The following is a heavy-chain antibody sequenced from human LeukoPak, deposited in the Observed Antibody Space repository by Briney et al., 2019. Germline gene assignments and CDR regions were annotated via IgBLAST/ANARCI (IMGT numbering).Heavy chain of an antibody. CDR1: GYTFTSYG. D-gene: IGHD1-7*01. CDR3: ARVGGITGTTLGEEFGY. Sequence: ASVKVSCKASGYTFTSYGISWVRQAPGQGLEWMGWISAYNGNTNYAQKLQGRVTMTTDTSMSTAYMELRSLRSDDTAVYYCARVGGITGTTLGEEFGYWGQGTLVTVSS. CDR2: ISAYNGNT. V-gene: IGHV1-18*01. J-gene: IGHJ4*02.